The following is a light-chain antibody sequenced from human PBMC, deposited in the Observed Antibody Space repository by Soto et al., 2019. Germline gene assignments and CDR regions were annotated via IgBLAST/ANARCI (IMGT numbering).Light chain of an antibody. CDR1: QCVSSNY. V-gene: IGKV3-20*01. Sequence: EIVLTQSPGTLSLSPGERATLSCRASQCVSSNYLAWYQRKPGQAPRLLIYGASSRATDIPNRFSGSGSGTDFTLTITILEPEDFAVYFCQQYGGSPPTFGQGTKVEIK. CDR2: GAS. CDR3: QQYGGSPPT. J-gene: IGKJ1*01.